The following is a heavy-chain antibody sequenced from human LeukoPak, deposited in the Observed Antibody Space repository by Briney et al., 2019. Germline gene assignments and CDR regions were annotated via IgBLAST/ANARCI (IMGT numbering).Heavy chain of an antibody. CDR3: ARNGLAANGYFDY. D-gene: IGHD6-13*01. Sequence: GGSLRLSCAASGFTFSSYEMNCVRQTPGKGLEWVSYISSSGSTIYYADSVKGRFTISRDNAKHSLYLQMKSLSAEDTAVYYCARNGLAANGYFDYWGQGTLVTVSA. CDR1: GFTFSSYE. V-gene: IGHV3-48*03. CDR2: ISSSGSTI. J-gene: IGHJ4*02.